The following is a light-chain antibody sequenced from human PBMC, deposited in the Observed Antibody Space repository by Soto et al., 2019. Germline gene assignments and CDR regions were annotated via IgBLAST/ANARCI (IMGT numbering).Light chain of an antibody. Sequence: IQMNQSPSTLSVSILDIVTITFLASQTISNWLAWYQQKPGKAPKLLIYKASTLKSGVPSRFSGSGSGTEFTLTISSLQPDDFATYYCQHYNSYSEAFGQGTKVDIK. J-gene: IGKJ1*01. CDR3: QHYNSYSEA. CDR1: QTISNW. V-gene: IGKV1-5*03. CDR2: KAS.